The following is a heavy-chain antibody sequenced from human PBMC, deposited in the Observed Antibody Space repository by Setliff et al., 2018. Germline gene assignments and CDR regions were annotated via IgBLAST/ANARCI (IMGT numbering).Heavy chain of an antibody. V-gene: IGHV4-31*03. J-gene: IGHJ4*02. CDR1: GGSISSGGYY. CDR3: AREPWYYNFWSGYYDY. CDR2: IYYSGST. Sequence: ASETLSLTCTVSGGSISSGGYYWSWIRQHPGKGLEWIGYIYYSGSTYYNPSLKSRVTISVDTSKNQFSLKLSSVTAADTAVYYCAREPWYYNFWSGYYDYWGQGTLVTVSS. D-gene: IGHD3-3*01.